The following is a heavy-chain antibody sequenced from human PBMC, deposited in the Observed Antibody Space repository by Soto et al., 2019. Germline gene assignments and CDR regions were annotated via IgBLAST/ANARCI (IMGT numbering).Heavy chain of an antibody. CDR3: DAGGTRWLKSPFDV. D-gene: IGHD1-1*01. Sequence: ASVKVSCKVLGISLRDLSMHWVRQPPGKGLERMGGFDPEDGETIYAQNFQGRVSMTEDTSADTAYMELSSLKSEDTAVYYCDAGGTRWLKSPFDVWGQGILVTVSS. V-gene: IGHV1-24*01. J-gene: IGHJ4*02. CDR2: FDPEDGET. CDR1: GISLRDLS.